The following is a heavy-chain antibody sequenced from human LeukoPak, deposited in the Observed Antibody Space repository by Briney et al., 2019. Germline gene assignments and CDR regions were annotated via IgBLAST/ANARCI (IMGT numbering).Heavy chain of an antibody. Sequence: PSETLSLTCTVSSGSISSYYWSWIRQPPGKGLEWIGYIYYSGSTNYNPSLKSRVTISVDTSKNQFSLKLSSVTAADTAVYYCARERRDGYNFDYWGQGTLVTVSS. J-gene: IGHJ4*02. CDR3: ARERRDGYNFDY. D-gene: IGHD5-24*01. V-gene: IGHV4-59*01. CDR2: IYYSGST. CDR1: SGSISSYY.